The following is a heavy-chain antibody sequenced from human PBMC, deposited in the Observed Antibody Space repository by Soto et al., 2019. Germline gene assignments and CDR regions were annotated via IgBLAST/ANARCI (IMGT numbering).Heavy chain of an antibody. CDR3: AKGPSHVDTAMVDY. CDR1: GFTFDDYA. D-gene: IGHD5-18*01. V-gene: IGHV3-9*01. CDR2: ISWNSGSI. Sequence: EVQLVESGGGLVQPGRSLRLSCADSGFTFDDYAMHWVRQAPGKGLEWVSGISWNSGSIGYADSVKGRFTISRDNAKNSLYLQMNSLRAEDTALYYCAKGPSHVDTAMVDYWGQGTLVTVSS. J-gene: IGHJ4*02.